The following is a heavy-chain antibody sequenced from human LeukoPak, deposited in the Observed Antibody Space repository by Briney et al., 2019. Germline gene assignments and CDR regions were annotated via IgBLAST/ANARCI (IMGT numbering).Heavy chain of an antibody. CDR3: ASEPIITGTTSGY. J-gene: IGHJ4*02. Sequence: PSETLSLTCAVYGGSFSGYYWSWIRQPPGKGLEWIGEINHSGSTNYNPSLKSRVTISVDTSKNQFSLKLSSVTAADTAVYYCASEPIITGTTSGYWDQGTLVTVSS. CDR1: GGSFSGYY. D-gene: IGHD1-20*01. V-gene: IGHV4-34*01. CDR2: INHSGST.